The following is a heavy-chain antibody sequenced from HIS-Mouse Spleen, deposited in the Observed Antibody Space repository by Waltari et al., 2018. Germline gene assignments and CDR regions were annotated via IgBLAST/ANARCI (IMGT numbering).Heavy chain of an antibody. CDR3: AKDSERIAARPVC. CDR2: ISYDGSNK. J-gene: IGHJ4*02. CDR1: GFTFSSYG. V-gene: IGHV3-30*18. Sequence: QVQLVESGGGVVQPGRSLRLSCAASGFTFSSYGMHWVRQAPGKGLEWVAVISYDGSNKYYADSVKGRFTISRDNSKNTLYLQMNSLRAEDTAVYYCAKDSERIAARPVCWGQGTLVTVSS. D-gene: IGHD6-6*01.